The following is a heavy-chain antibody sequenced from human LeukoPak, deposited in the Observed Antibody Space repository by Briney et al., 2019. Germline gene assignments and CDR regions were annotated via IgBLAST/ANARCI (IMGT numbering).Heavy chain of an antibody. V-gene: IGHV4-59*01. CDR2: VFNSGGS. D-gene: IGHD5-18*01. Sequence: SETLSLTCTVSGGSISSYYWSWIRQPPGKGLEWIGYVFNSGGSNYNPSLQSRVTVSVDTSKNQFSLKLSSVTAADTAVYYCVRTLGGYTYGPFDYWGQGTLVTVSS. CDR1: GGSISSYY. CDR3: VRTLGGYTYGPFDY. J-gene: IGHJ4*02.